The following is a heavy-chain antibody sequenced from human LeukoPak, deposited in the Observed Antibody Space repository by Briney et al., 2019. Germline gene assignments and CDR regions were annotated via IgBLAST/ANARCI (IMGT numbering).Heavy chain of an antibody. Sequence: SETQSLTCTVSGGSISSYYWSWIRQPPGKGLEWTGYIYYSGSTNYNPSLNSRVTISVDTSKNQFSLRLSSVTAADTAIYYCARAVSGRFDYWGQGTLVTVSS. CDR3: ARAVSGRFDY. CDR2: IYYSGST. CDR1: GGSISSYY. D-gene: IGHD6-19*01. J-gene: IGHJ4*02. V-gene: IGHV4-59*08.